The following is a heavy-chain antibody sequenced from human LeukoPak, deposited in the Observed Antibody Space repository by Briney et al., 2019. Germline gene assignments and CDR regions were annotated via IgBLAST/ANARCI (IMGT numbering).Heavy chain of an antibody. V-gene: IGHV3-7*01. J-gene: IGHJ4*02. CDR3: ARAYGDY. Sequence: PGGSLRLSCAASGFTFSSYTMNWVRQAPGKGLEWVANINQDGSEKYYVDSVKGRFTISRDNAKNSVYLQMNSLRAEDTAVYYCARAYGDYWGQGTLVTVSS. D-gene: IGHD4-17*01. CDR1: GFTFSSYT. CDR2: INQDGSEK.